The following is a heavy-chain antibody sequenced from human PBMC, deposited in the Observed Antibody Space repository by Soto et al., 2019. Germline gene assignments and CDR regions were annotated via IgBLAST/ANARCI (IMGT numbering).Heavy chain of an antibody. CDR2: IRTKANRYAT. J-gene: IGHJ4*02. CDR1: GFTFSGSA. D-gene: IGHD4-17*01. Sequence: QPGGSLRLSCATSGFTFSGSAMHWVRQASGKGLEWVGHIRTKANRYATVYAASVKGRFTISRDDSKNTAYLQVNSLKTEDTAVYYCTRQNGDFFEYWGQGALVTVSS. V-gene: IGHV3-73*01. CDR3: TRQNGDFFEY.